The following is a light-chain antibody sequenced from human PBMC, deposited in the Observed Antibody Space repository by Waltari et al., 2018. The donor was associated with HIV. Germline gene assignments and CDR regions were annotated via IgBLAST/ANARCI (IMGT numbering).Light chain of an antibody. V-gene: IGKV3-15*01. CDR3: QQYNKWPWT. CDR2: GAS. J-gene: IGKJ1*01. CDR1: QSVSNN. Sequence: EIVMTQSPATLSVSPGERATLSCRAGQSVSNNLAWFQQSPGQAPSLLISGASTRATDVSARFSGSGYGTEVTLTISSLQSEDFAIYYCQQYNKWPWTFGQGTKVEIK.